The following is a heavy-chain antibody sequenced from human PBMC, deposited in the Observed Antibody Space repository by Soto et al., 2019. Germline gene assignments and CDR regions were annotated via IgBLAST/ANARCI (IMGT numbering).Heavy chain of an antibody. V-gene: IGHV3-21*01. D-gene: IGHD1-7*01. CDR2: ITGGSNYI. CDR3: ARELTPELHLDY. Sequence: EVQLVESGGGLVKPGGSLSLSCTASGFTFSSYSMNWVRQAPGKGLEWVSSITGGSNYIFYADSVKGRFSISSDNAKNYRYLQMDSLRAEDTAVYYCARELTPELHLDYWGQGSLVTVGS. J-gene: IGHJ4*02. CDR1: GFTFSSYS.